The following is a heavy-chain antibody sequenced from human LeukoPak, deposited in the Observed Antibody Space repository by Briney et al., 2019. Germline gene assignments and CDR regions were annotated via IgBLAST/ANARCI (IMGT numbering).Heavy chain of an antibody. CDR3: ARESFIL. J-gene: IGHJ4*02. V-gene: IGHV3-74*01. Sequence: GGSLRLSCVGSGFTFSSYAVHWVRHAPGKGLVWVSRIKSDGSTTNYADSVKGRFTISRDNGKNTLYLQMNSLRAEDTAVYYCARESFILGGQGTLVTVSS. CDR2: IKSDGSTT. CDR1: GFTFSSYA.